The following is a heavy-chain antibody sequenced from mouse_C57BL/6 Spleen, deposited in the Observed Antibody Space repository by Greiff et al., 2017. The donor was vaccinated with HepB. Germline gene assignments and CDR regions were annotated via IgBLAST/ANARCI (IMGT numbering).Heavy chain of an antibody. CDR2: IDPSDSYT. J-gene: IGHJ3*02. D-gene: IGHD1-1*01. V-gene: IGHV1-69*01. CDR3: ARDYCGSSP. Sequence: QVQLQQPGAELVMPGASVKLSCKASGYTFTSYWMHWVKQRPGQGLEWIGEIDPSDSYTNYNPKFKGKSTLTVDTSSSTAYMQLSSLTSEDSAVYYCARDYCGSSPWGQGTLVTVSA. CDR1: GYTFTSYW.